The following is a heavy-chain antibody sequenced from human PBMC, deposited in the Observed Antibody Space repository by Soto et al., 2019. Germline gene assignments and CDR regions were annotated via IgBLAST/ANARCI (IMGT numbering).Heavy chain of an antibody. Sequence: SETLSLTCAVYGGSFSGYYWSWIRQPPGKGLEWIGEINHSGSTNYNPSLKSRVTISVDTSKNQFSLKLSSVTAADTAVYYCARGRRAAAGTNWFDPWGQGTLVTVSS. D-gene: IGHD6-13*01. J-gene: IGHJ5*02. V-gene: IGHV4-34*01. CDR1: GGSFSGYY. CDR2: INHSGST. CDR3: ARGRRAAAGTNWFDP.